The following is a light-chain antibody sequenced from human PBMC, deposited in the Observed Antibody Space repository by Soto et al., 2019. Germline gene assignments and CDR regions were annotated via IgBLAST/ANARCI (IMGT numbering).Light chain of an antibody. J-gene: IGLJ2*01. CDR1: SSNIGSNS. Sequence: QSVLTQPPSASGTPGQRVTISCSGSSSNIGSNSVNWYQQLPGTAPKLLMYSSNQRPSGVPDRFSGSKSGTSASLAISGLQSEDEAGYYCAAWDDSLNGVVFGGGTKLTV. CDR2: SSN. CDR3: AAWDDSLNGVV. V-gene: IGLV1-44*01.